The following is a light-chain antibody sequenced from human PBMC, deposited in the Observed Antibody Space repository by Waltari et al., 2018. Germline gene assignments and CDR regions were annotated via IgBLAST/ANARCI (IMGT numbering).Light chain of an antibody. J-gene: IGKJ1*01. CDR3: QQNYNTPPT. CDR1: RSISTS. V-gene: IGKV1-39*01. Sequence: DLQMTQSPSSLSASIGDRVPVTCRASRSISTSLNWYQQKPGKAPNLLIYAASSLQSGVPSRFSGIGSGTDFTLTISSLQPEDFATYYCQQNYNTPPTFGPGTKVEVK. CDR2: AAS.